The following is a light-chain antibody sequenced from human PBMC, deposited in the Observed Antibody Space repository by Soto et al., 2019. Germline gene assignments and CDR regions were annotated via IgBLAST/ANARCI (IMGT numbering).Light chain of an antibody. V-gene: IGLV2-23*02. J-gene: IGLJ2*01. Sequence: QSALTQPASVSGSLGQSITISCTGTSSDVGSYNLVSWYQQHPGKAPKLMIYEVSKRPSGVSNRFSGSKSGNTASLTISGLQAEDEADYYCCSYAGSRVVFGGGTKLTVL. CDR2: EVS. CDR1: SSDVGSYNL. CDR3: CSYAGSRVV.